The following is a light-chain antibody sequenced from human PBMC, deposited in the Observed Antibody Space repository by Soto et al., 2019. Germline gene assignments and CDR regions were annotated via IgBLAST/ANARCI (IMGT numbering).Light chain of an antibody. Sequence: DIEMTQSPSTLSASGGDRFTIACRASQTISSWVAWYQQIPGKAPRLLIYKTSSLESGVPSRFSGSGSGTEFTLTISSLQSEDFAIYYCQQYNDWPRTFGQGTKVDIK. CDR3: QQYNDWPRT. V-gene: IGKV1-5*03. CDR1: QTISSW. J-gene: IGKJ1*01. CDR2: KTS.